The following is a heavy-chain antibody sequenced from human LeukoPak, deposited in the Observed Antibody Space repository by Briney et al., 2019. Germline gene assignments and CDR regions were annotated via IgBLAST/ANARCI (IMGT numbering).Heavy chain of an antibody. CDR2: IYHSGST. CDR1: GGSISSSSYY. CDR3: AIVDTAMVGP. D-gene: IGHD5-18*01. Sequence: SETLSLTCTVSGGSISSSSYYWGWIRQPPGKGLEWIGSIYHSGSTYYNPSLKSRVTISVDTSKNQFSLKLSSVTAADTAVYYCAIVDTAMVGPWGQGTLVTVSS. J-gene: IGHJ5*02. V-gene: IGHV4-39*07.